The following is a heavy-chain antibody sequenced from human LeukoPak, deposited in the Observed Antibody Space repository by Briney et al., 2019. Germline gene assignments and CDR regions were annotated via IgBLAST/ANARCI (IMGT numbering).Heavy chain of an antibody. J-gene: IGHJ4*02. CDR3: AKDVLYDNSDYHANYFDY. D-gene: IGHD3-22*01. CDR2: IRGSGHRT. V-gene: IGHV3-23*01. Sequence: PGGSLRLSCAASGFTFSSYAMNWVRQAPGKGLEWVSVIRGSGHRTNYADSVKGRFTISRDNSRNTLHLQMKSLRAEDTAVYYCAKDVLYDNSDYHANYFDYWGQGALVTVSS. CDR1: GFTFSSYA.